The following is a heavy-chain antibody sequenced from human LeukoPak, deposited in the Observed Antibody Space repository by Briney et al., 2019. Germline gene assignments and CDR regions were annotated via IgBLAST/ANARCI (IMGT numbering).Heavy chain of an antibody. V-gene: IGHV4-61*02. D-gene: IGHD1-26*01. CDR2: IYTSGST. CDR1: GGSVNSGNYY. CDR3: TRGGELMNF. J-gene: IGHJ4*02. Sequence: PSQTLSLTCTVSGGSVNSGNYYWTWIPQPAGKRLEWIGRIYTSGSTNYNPSLKSRVTISIDASKNQFSLRLSSVTAADTAVYYCTRGGELMNFWGQGTLVTVSS.